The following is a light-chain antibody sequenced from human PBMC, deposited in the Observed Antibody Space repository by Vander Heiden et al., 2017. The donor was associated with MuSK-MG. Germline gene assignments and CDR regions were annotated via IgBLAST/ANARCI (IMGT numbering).Light chain of an antibody. J-gene: IGLJ3*02. CDR3: STWDSSLSVGV. CDR2: GNA. V-gene: IGLV1-44*01. CDR1: STNIGRYA. Sequence: QSALTQEASVSGTVGQKVTLSCTGNSTNIGRYAVGWYQQISHGAPKTVMFGNALPSGIPDRFSGSKSGTTASLTISGLQPEDEADYYCSTWDSSLSVGVFGGGTKLTVL.